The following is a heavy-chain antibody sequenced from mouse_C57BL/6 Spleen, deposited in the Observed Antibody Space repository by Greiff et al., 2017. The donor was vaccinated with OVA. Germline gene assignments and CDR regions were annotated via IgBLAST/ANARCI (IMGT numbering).Heavy chain of an antibody. V-gene: IGHV1-81*01. CDR1: GYTFTSYG. CDR2: IYPRSGNT. D-gene: IGHD1-1*02. Sequence: QVQLKESGAELARPGASVKLSCKASGYTFTSYGISWVKQRTGQGLEWIGEIYPRSGNTYYNEKFKGKATLTADKSSSTAYMELRSLTSEDSAVYFCARRGYGEAMDYWGQGTSVTVSS. CDR3: ARRGYGEAMDY. J-gene: IGHJ4*01.